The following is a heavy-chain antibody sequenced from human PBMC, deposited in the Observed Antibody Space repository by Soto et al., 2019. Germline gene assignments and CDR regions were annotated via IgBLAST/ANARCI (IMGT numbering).Heavy chain of an antibody. CDR3: ARGVRYYSSEKPANFDD. CDR1: GFTFSDYY. Sequence: QVQLLESGGGLVKPGGSLRLSCAASGFTFSDYYMSWIRQAPGKGLECVAYISVSSTYANYGDSVEGRFTISRDTAENSLFLQMNSLRADYTAVYYCARGVRYYSSEKPANFDDWGQGALVTVSS. CDR2: ISVSSTYA. D-gene: IGHD2-21*01. V-gene: IGHV3-11*05. J-gene: IGHJ4*02.